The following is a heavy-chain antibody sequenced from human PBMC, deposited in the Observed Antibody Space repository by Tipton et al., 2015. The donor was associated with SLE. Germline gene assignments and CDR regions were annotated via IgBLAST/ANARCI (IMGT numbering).Heavy chain of an antibody. CDR1: GFTFSSYS. CDR3: AKAARGGYDLGAFDI. V-gene: IGHV3-48*01. Sequence: SLRLSCAASGFTFSSYSMSWVRQAPGKGLEWVSYISGSTSTIYYADSVKGRFTISRDNSKNTLYLQMNSLRAEDTAVYYCAKAARGGYDLGAFDIWGQGTMVTVSS. J-gene: IGHJ3*02. CDR2: ISGSTSTI. D-gene: IGHD5-12*01.